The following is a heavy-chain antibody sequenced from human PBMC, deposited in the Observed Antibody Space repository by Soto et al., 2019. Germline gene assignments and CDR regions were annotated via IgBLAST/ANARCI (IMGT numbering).Heavy chain of an antibody. D-gene: IGHD5-12*01. Sequence: ESRKISCNGSGYSFTSYWIGWVRQMPGKGLEWMGIIYPGDSYTRYSPSFQGQVTISADKSISTAYLQWSSLKASDTAMYYCATYSGYDSYDYYYGMDVWGQGTTVTVSS. V-gene: IGHV5-51*01. CDR1: GYSFTSYW. CDR2: IYPGDSYT. J-gene: IGHJ6*02. CDR3: ATYSGYDSYDYYYGMDV.